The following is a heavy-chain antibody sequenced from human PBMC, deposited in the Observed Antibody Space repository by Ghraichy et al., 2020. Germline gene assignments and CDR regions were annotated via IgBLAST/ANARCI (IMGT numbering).Heavy chain of an antibody. CDR2: ISGSGRNT. CDR1: GFTFSSYA. CDR3: AKEPRYCSSGSCPLDY. V-gene: IGHV3-23*01. Sequence: LSLTCAASGFTFSSYAMSWVRQAPGKGLEWVSTISGSGRNTFYADSVKGRFTISRHSPKNTLYLQMNSLRAEDTAVYYCAKEPRYCSSGSCPLDYWGQGTRVTVSS. J-gene: IGHJ4*02. D-gene: IGHD2-15*01.